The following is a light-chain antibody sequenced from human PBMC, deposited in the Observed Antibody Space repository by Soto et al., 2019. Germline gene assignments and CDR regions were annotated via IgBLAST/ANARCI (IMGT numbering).Light chain of an antibody. Sequence: EIVMTQSPATLSVSPGERATLSCRASQSVSSNLAWYQQKPGQAPRLLIYGASTRATGIPARFSGSGSGTEVTLPISSLQSEDYAAYYCQQYNNWPPWTFGQGTKVEIK. CDR2: GAS. CDR3: QQYNNWPPWT. CDR1: QSVSSN. V-gene: IGKV3-15*01. J-gene: IGKJ1*01.